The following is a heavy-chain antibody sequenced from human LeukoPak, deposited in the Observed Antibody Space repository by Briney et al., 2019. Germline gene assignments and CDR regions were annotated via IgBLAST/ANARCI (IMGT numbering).Heavy chain of an antibody. V-gene: IGHV4-59*08. Sequence: SETLSLTCTGSDGSISDYSWSWIRQPPGKGLEWIGYIYYSGSTNYNPSLKSRVTISVDTSKNQFSLKLTSVTAADTAVYYCATVNYSSRRPTVTFDFWGQGTLVTVSS. J-gene: IGHJ4*02. CDR3: ATVNYSSRRPTVTFDF. D-gene: IGHD3-10*01. CDR1: DGSISDYS. CDR2: IYYSGST.